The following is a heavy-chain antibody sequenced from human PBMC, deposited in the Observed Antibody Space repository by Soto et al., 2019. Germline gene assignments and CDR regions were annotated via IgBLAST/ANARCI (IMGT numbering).Heavy chain of an antibody. V-gene: IGHV1-69*12. Sequence: QVQLVQSGAEVKKPGSSVKVSCKASGGTFSSYAISWVRQAPGQGLEWMGGIIPIFGTANYAQKFQGRVTITADESTSRAYMELSSLRSKDTAVYYCASVPAAMHFWFDPWGQGTLVTVSS. CDR2: IIPIFGTA. CDR1: GGTFSSYA. CDR3: ASVPAAMHFWFDP. J-gene: IGHJ5*02. D-gene: IGHD2-2*01.